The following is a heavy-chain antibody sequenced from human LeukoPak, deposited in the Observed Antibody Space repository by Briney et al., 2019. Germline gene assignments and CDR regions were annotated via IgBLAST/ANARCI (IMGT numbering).Heavy chain of an antibody. V-gene: IGHV2-5*02. D-gene: IGHD2-2*01. CDR1: GFSLSTSGVG. CDR3: AQGLAEYQLLYYFDY. J-gene: IGHJ4*02. Sequence: ESGPTLVNPTQTLTLTCTFSGFSLSTSGVGVGWIRQPPGKALEWLALIYWDDDKRYSPSLKSRLTITKDTSKNQVVLTMTNMDPVDTATYYCAQGLAEYQLLYYFDYWGQGTLDTVSS. CDR2: IYWDDDK.